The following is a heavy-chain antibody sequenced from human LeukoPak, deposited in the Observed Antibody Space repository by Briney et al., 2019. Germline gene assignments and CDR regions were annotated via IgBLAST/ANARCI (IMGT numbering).Heavy chain of an antibody. CDR1: GDSISSGSYY. J-gene: IGHJ4*02. Sequence: SQTLSLTCTVSGDSISSGSYYWSWIRQPAGKGLEWIRRLYSSGTTNYNPSLKSRVSMSVDTSKNQFSLMLSSVTAADTAVYYCARVKWELLAGPFEYWGQGTLVTVSS. V-gene: IGHV4-61*02. CDR3: ARVKWELLAGPFEY. D-gene: IGHD1-26*01. CDR2: LYSSGTT.